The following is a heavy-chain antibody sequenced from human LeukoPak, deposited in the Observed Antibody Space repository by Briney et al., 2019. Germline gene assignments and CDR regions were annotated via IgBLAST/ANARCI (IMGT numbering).Heavy chain of an antibody. Sequence: ASVKVSCKASGYTFTSYYMHWVRQAPGQGLEWMGIINPSGGSTSCAQKFQGRVTMTRDTSTSTVYMELSSLRSEDTAVYYCARGGSGRDYYYGMDVWGKGPTVTVSS. CDR1: GYTFTSYY. CDR3: ARGGSGRDYYYGMDV. V-gene: IGHV1-46*01. J-gene: IGHJ6*04. D-gene: IGHD3-10*01. CDR2: INPSGGST.